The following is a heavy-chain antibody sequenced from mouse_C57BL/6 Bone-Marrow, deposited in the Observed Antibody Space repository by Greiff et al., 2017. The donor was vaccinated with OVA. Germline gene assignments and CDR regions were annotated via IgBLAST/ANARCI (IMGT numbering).Heavy chain of an antibody. D-gene: IGHD2-1*01. V-gene: IGHV5-4*01. CDR1: GFTFSSYA. J-gene: IGHJ2*01. Sequence: EVQLQESGGGLVKPGGSLKLSCAASGFTFSSYAMSWVRQTPEKRLEWVATISDGGSYTYYPDNVKGRFTISRDNAKNNLYLQMSHLKSEDTAMYYCARAGNYVYYFDYWGQGTTLTVSS. CDR3: ARAGNYVYYFDY. CDR2: ISDGGSYT.